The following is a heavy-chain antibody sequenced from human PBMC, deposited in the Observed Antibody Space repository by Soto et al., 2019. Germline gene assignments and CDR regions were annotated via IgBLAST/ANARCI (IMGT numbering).Heavy chain of an antibody. CDR2: IIPILGIA. CDR1: GGTFSSYT. V-gene: IGHV1-69*02. D-gene: IGHD6-6*01. CDR3: ARAPFTSIAARPTY. Sequence: QVQLVQSGAEVKKPGSSVKVSCKASGGTFSSYTISWVRQAPGQGLEWMGRIIPILGIANYAQKFQGRVTITADKSTSTAYMELSTLRSEDTAVYYCARAPFTSIAARPTYWGQGTLVTVSS. J-gene: IGHJ4*02.